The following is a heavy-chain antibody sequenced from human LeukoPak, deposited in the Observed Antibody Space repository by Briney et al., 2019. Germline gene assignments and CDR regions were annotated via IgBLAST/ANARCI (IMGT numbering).Heavy chain of an antibody. CDR3: ARETGVAVAGH. Sequence: ASVKVSCKASGYTFTNYYMHWVRQAPGQRLEWMGWINPDSGGTNYAQKFQGRVTMTRDTSVSAAYMELSRLIFDDTAVYYCARETGVAVAGHWGQGTLVTVSS. J-gene: IGHJ4*02. D-gene: IGHD6-19*01. CDR2: INPDSGGT. CDR1: GYTFTNYY. V-gene: IGHV1-2*02.